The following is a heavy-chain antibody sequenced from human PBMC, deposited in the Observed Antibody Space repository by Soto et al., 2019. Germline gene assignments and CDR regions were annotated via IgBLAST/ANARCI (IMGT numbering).Heavy chain of an antibody. CDR1: GGSISSGGYY. CDR3: ARAPDYYDSSGYYYRYYFDY. J-gene: IGHJ4*02. Sequence: PSETLSLTCTVSGGSISSGGYYWSWIRQHPGKGLEWIGYIYYSGSTYYNPSLKSRVTISVDTSKNQFSLKLSSVTAADTAVYYCARAPDYYDSSGYYYRYYFDYWGQGTLVTVSS. V-gene: IGHV4-31*02. D-gene: IGHD3-22*01. CDR2: IYYSGST.